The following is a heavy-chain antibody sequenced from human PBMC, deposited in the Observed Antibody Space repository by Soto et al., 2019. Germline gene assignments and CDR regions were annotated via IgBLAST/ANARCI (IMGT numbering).Heavy chain of an antibody. CDR2: IYYSGST. J-gene: IGHJ6*02. V-gene: IGHV4-31*03. CDR1: GGSISSGGYY. CDR3: ARDPRYSYGPDYYYYYGMDV. D-gene: IGHD5-18*01. Sequence: TSETLSLTCTVSGGSISSGGYYWSWIRQHPGKGLEWIGYIYYSGSTYYNPSLKSRVTISVDTSKSQFSLKLSPVTAADTAVYYCARDPRYSYGPDYYYYYGMDVWGQGTTVTVSS.